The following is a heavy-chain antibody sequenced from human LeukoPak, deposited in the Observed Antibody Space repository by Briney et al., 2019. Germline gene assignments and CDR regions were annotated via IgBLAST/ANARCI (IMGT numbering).Heavy chain of an antibody. J-gene: IGHJ2*01. CDR2: IYTSGST. CDR1: GGSISSGSYY. CDR3: ARALVDYYDSSGYYHPDWYFDL. Sequence: SETLSLTCTVSGGSISSGSYYWSRIRQPAGKGLEWIGRIYTSGSTNYNPSLKSRVTISVDTSKNQFSLKLSSVTAADTAVYYCARALVDYYDSSGYYHPDWYFDLWGRGTLVTVSS. D-gene: IGHD3-22*01. V-gene: IGHV4-61*02.